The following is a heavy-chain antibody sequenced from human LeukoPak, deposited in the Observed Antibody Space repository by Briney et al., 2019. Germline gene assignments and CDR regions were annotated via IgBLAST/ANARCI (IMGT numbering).Heavy chain of an antibody. CDR2: ISWNGNTL. CDR3: AKGNVAVSENNWFDP. D-gene: IGHD2-2*01. V-gene: IGHV3-9*01. CDR1: GFTFDDYA. Sequence: PGGSLRLSCAVSGFTFDDYAMHWVRQAPGKGLEWVSGISWNGNTLGYADSVKGRFTISRDNAKNSLYLQMNSLRPEDTAFYYCAKGNVAVSENNWFDPWGQGTLVTVSS. J-gene: IGHJ5*02.